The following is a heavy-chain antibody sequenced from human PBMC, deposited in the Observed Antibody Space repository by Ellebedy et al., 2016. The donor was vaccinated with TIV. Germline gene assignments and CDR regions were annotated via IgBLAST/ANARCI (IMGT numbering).Heavy chain of an antibody. CDR2: ISSDDGTI. V-gene: IGHV3-11*01. CDR3: ARGLDMVNYFDY. CDR1: GFAFSDYY. D-gene: IGHD4/OR15-4a*01. Sequence: PGGSLRLSCAASGFAFSDYYMTWIRQAPGKGLEWISFISSDDGTIYYADSVKGRFTISRDKSKNSLFLQMNSLRAEDTAVYFCARGLDMVNYFDYWGQGTLVTVSS. J-gene: IGHJ4*02.